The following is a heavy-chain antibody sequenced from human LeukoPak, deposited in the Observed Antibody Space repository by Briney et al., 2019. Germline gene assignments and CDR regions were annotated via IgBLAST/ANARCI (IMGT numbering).Heavy chain of an antibody. V-gene: IGHV3-33*01. CDR3: ARAYYYDSSGYYFDYYYMDV. J-gene: IGHJ6*03. D-gene: IGHD3-22*01. Sequence: PGGSLRLSCAGTGFTFSSYGIHWVRQAPGKGLEWVAIIWYDGGNKYYAESVKGRFTISRDNSKNTVYLQMNSPRAEDTAVYYCARAYYYDSSGYYFDYYYMDVWGKGTTVTVSS. CDR2: IWYDGGNK. CDR1: GFTFSSYG.